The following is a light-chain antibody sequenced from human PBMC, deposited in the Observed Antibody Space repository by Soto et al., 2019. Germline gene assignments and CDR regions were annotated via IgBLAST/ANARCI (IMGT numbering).Light chain of an antibody. J-gene: IGLJ2*01. Sequence: QSALTQPRSVSGSPGQSVTISCTGTSSDVGGYDFVSWYQQHPGKAPKLMISDVSKRPSGVTDRFSGSKSGNTASLTISGLQAEDEADYYCCSYAGDLALFGGGTKLTVL. V-gene: IGLV2-11*01. CDR3: CSYAGDLAL. CDR1: SSDVGGYDF. CDR2: DVS.